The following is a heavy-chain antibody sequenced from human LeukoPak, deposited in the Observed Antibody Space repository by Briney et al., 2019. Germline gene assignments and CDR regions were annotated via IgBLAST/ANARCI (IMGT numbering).Heavy chain of an antibody. V-gene: IGHV4-30-2*01. D-gene: IGHD6-19*01. Sequence: SQTLSLTCGVSGDSISSDGYSWSWVRQPPGNGLEWIGYIFHTGHSNYNPTPKSRVTISVDRSKNQFSLKLRSVTAADTAVYYCARARESMTTAGSFFDFWGQGTLVTVSS. J-gene: IGHJ4*02. CDR2: IFHTGHS. CDR1: GDSISSDGYS. CDR3: ARARESMTTAGSFFDF.